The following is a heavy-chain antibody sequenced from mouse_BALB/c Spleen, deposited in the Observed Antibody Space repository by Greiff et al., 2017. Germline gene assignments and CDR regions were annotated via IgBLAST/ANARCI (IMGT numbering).Heavy chain of an antibody. Sequence: VKLEESGPGLVAPSQSLSITCTVSGYSLTSYGVHWVRQPPGKGLEWLGVIRAGGSRNYNSAFISRLSISKDNPNSHVFLKMNSLQTVDTATYYCARGGYYSAMDYWGQGTSVTVSS. V-gene: IGHV2-9*02. CDR2: IRAGGSR. J-gene: IGHJ4*01. CDR1: GYSLTSYG. CDR3: ARGGYYSAMDY. D-gene: IGHD2-3*01.